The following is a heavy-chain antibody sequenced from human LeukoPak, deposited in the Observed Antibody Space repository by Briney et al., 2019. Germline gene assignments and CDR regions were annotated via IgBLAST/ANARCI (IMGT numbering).Heavy chain of an antibody. V-gene: IGHV3-66*01. CDR3: ARDGVRAYCGGDCMDV. CDR2: IYSGGST. J-gene: IGHJ6*03. Sequence: GSLRLSCAASGFTVSSNYMSWVRQAPGKGLEWGSVIYSGGSTYYADSVEGRFTIARDNSKNTLYLQMNSLRAEDTAVYYCARDGVRAYCGGDCMDVWGKGTTVTISS. CDR1: GFTVSSNY. D-gene: IGHD2-21*01.